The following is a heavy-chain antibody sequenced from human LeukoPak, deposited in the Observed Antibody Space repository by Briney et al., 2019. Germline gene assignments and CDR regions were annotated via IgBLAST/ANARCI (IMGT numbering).Heavy chain of an antibody. CDR3: AHSYYDFWSGTYWYFDL. CDR2: IYWNDDK. Sequence: SGPTLVKPTQTLTLTCTFSGFSLSTSGVGVGWIRQPPGKALEWLALIYWNDDKRYSPSLKSRLTITKDTSKNQVVLTMTNMDPVDTATYYCAHSYYDFWSGTYWYFDLWGRGTLVTVSS. V-gene: IGHV2-5*01. D-gene: IGHD3-3*01. CDR1: GFSLSTSGVG. J-gene: IGHJ2*01.